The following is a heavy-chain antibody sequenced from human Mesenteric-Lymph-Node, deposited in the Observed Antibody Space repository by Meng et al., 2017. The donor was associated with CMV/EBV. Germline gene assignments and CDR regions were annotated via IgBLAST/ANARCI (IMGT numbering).Heavy chain of an antibody. Sequence: LSLTCAASGFTFGTYWMHWVRQAPGKGLEWVSRINSDGISTNYADSAKGRFTISRDNSKNTLYLQMNSLRAEDTAVYYCARDYSGYSAFDIWGQGTMVTVSS. CDR1: GFTFGTYW. J-gene: IGHJ3*02. CDR2: INSDGIST. D-gene: IGHD5-12*01. CDR3: ARDYSGYSAFDI. V-gene: IGHV3-74*01.